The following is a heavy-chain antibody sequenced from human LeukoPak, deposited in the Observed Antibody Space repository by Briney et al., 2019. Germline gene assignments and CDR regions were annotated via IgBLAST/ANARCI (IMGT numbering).Heavy chain of an antibody. CDR2: IWYDGSNK. J-gene: IGHJ5*02. CDR1: GFTFSSYG. Sequence: HPGRSLRLSCAASGFTFSSYGMPWVRQAPGKGLEWVAVIWYDGSNKYYADSVKGRFTISRDNSKNTLYLQMNSLRAEDTAVYYCARDSMGYDSSGYYPWGQGTLVTVSS. D-gene: IGHD3-22*01. CDR3: ARDSMGYDSSGYYP. V-gene: IGHV3-33*01.